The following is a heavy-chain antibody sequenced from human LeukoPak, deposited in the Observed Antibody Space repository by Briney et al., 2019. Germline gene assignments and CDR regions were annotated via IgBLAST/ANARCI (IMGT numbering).Heavy chain of an antibody. CDR3: AKDLGVRYFDWSPI. J-gene: IGHJ4*02. CDR2: INPNSGGT. Sequence: GASVKVSCKASGYTFTGYYMHWVRQAPGQGLEWMGWINPNSGGTNYAQKFQGRVTMTRDTSISTAYMELSRLRSDDTAVYYCAKDLGVRYFDWSPIWGQGTLVTVSS. V-gene: IGHV1-2*02. D-gene: IGHD3-9*01. CDR1: GYTFTGYY.